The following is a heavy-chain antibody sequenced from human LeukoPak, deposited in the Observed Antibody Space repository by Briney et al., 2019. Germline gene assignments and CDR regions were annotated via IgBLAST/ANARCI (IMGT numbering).Heavy chain of an antibody. CDR1: GFTVSTNY. D-gene: IGHD1-26*01. CDR3: AKDRSISGSSENNWFDP. Sequence: GGSLRLSCAASGFTVSTNYMTWVRQAPGKGLEWVSVIYSGGSTYYADSVKGRVTISRDNSKNTLYLQMNSLRADDTAVYYCAKDRSISGSSENNWFDPWDRGTLVTVSS. J-gene: IGHJ5*02. CDR2: IYSGGST. V-gene: IGHV3-53*01.